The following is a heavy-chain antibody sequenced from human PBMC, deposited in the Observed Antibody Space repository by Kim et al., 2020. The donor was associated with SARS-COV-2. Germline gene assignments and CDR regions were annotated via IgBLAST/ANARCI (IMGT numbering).Heavy chain of an antibody. V-gene: IGHV1-69*13. D-gene: IGHD2-2*01. CDR2: IIPIFGTA. CDR3: ARDDVVVPAAFGRDYYYYGMDV. CDR1: GGTFSSYA. Sequence: SVKVSCKASGGTFSSYAISWVRKAPGQGLEWMGGIIPIFGTANSAQKFQGRVTITADESTNTAYMELSSLRSEDTAVYYCARDDVVVPAAFGRDYYYYGMDVWGQGTTVTVAS. J-gene: IGHJ6*02.